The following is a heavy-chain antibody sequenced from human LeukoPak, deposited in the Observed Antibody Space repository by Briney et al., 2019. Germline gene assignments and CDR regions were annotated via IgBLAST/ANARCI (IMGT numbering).Heavy chain of an antibody. J-gene: IGHJ3*01. Sequence: GGSLRLSCAASGFTFSSYWVSWVRQAPGKGLECVANIKEDGSEEYYVDSVKGRFSISRDNAKNSLYLQMNSLGAEDTAVYYCARDWLAGNPYHAFDLWGKGTMVTVSS. CDR3: ARDWLAGNPYHAFDL. V-gene: IGHV3-7*01. CDR1: GFTFSSYW. CDR2: IKEDGSEE. D-gene: IGHD3-22*01.